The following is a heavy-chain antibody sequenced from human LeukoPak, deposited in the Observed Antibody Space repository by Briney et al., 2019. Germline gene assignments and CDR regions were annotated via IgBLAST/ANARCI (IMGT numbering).Heavy chain of an antibody. Sequence: PSETLSLTGAGCGGSFYGYYWVWIPHPPGKELKWMGEINHSGGTNDNPFLKSRVTISVDTSKNQFSRKLSSVTAADTAVYYCARRPLTYYYDSSGYYNYFDYWGQGTLVTVSS. CDR2: INHSGGT. J-gene: IGHJ4*02. CDR3: ARRPLTYYYDSSGYYNYFDY. CDR1: GGSFYGYY. D-gene: IGHD3-22*01. V-gene: IGHV4-34*01.